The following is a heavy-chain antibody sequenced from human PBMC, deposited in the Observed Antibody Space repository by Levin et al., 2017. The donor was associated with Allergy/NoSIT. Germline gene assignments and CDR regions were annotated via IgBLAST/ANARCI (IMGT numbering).Heavy chain of an antibody. D-gene: IGHD3-22*01. CDR1: GFTFSDRN. CDR2: TTNKDNSHTT. CDR3: AREGGNYYDRSGYLDY. V-gene: IGHV3-72*01. Sequence: LSLTCAASGFTFSDRNMDWVRQAPGKGLEWVGRTTNKDNSHTTEYAASVKGRFTISRDDSRNSLYLQMNSLRTEDTAVYYCAREGGNYYDRSGYLDYWGQGTLVTVSS. J-gene: IGHJ4*02.